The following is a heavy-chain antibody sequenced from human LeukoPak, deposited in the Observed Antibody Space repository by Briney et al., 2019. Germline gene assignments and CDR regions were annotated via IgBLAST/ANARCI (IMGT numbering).Heavy chain of an antibody. Sequence: GGSLRLSCVASGVTVSSAYMSWVRQAPGKGLEWVSVIYRGGDTYYADSVKGRFTISRDSSKNTLYLQMDSLRAEDTALYYCARDAPRLSSKFSSGYSLDYWGQGSLVTVSS. CDR3: ARDAPRLSSKFSSGYSLDY. CDR2: IYRGGDT. V-gene: IGHV3-66*01. J-gene: IGHJ4*02. CDR1: GVTVSSAY. D-gene: IGHD3-22*01.